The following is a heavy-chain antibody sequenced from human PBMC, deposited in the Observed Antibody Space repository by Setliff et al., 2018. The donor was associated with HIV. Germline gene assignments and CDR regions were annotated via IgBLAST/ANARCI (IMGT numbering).Heavy chain of an antibody. Sequence: SETLSLTCTVSGGSISSSSYYWGWIRQPPGKGLEWIGSIYYSGSTYYNPSLKSRVTISVDTSKNQFSLKLSSVTAADTAVYYCARRQQLWLLYAFDIWG. CDR3: ARRQQLWLLYAFDI. J-gene: IGHJ3*02. CDR1: GGSISSSSYY. D-gene: IGHD5-18*01. V-gene: IGHV4-39*01. CDR2: IYYSGST.